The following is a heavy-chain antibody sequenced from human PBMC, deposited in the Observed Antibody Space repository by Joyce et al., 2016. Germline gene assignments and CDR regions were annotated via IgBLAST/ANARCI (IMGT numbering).Heavy chain of an antibody. D-gene: IGHD2-2*01. Sequence: QVQLVEFGGGVVQPGGSLRCFWAASGFIFNDYGKHWVRQAPGKGQEWVAVMWYDGTKKDYGDSVKGRFIIARDESNNAVHLQKNSLRAEDTGVYYWARVVSIRMSEYFDYWGQETLITISS. CDR3: ARVVSIRMSEYFDY. V-gene: IGHV3-33*01. CDR2: MWYDGTKK. J-gene: IGHJ4*02. CDR1: GFIFNDYG.